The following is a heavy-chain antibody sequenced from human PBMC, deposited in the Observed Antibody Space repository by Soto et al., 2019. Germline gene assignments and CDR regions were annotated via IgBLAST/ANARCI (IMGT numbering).Heavy chain of an antibody. CDR1: GGTFSSYA. D-gene: IGHD2-2*01. V-gene: IGHV1-69*13. CDR2: IIPIFGTA. J-gene: IGHJ6*02. Sequence: SVKVSCKASGGTFSSYAISWVRQAPGQGLEWMGGIIPIFGTANYAQKFQGSVTITADECTCTAYMELSSLRSEDTAVYYCASRRDIVVVPAANPTLYYYYYGMDVWGQGTTVTV. CDR3: ASRRDIVVVPAANPTLYYYYYGMDV.